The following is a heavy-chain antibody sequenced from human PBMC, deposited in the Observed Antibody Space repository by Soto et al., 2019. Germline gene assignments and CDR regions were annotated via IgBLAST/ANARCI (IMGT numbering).Heavy chain of an antibody. CDR3: AGVRWGDVDY. CDR2: ARNKARSYSI. J-gene: IGHJ4*02. Sequence: EVQLVESGGGLVQPGGSLRLSCAASGFSFSDHYMDWVRQAPGKGLEWVGRARNKARSYSIEYAASVKGRFTISRDDSKNSVYLQMNSLETEDTAVYYRAGVRWGDVDYWGQGTLVTVSS. CDR1: GFSFSDHY. V-gene: IGHV3-72*01. D-gene: IGHD3-16*01.